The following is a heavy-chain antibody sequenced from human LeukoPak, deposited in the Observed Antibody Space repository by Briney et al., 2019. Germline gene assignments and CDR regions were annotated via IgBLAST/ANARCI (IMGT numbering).Heavy chain of an antibody. D-gene: IGHD3-3*01. CDR1: GYSISSGYY. Sequence: SETLSLTCTVSGYSISSGYYWRWIRQPPGKGLGWIGSIYHSGSTYYNPSLQSRVTISVDTSKNQFSLKLSSVTAADTAVYYCARLHYDFWSGYYCYFDYWGQGTLVTVSS. CDR2: IYHSGST. J-gene: IGHJ4*02. V-gene: IGHV4-38-2*02. CDR3: ARLHYDFWSGYYCYFDY.